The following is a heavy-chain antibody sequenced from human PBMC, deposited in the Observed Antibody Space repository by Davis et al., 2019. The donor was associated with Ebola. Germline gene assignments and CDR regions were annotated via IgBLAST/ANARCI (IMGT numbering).Heavy chain of an antibody. J-gene: IGHJ6*02. Sequence: PGGSLRLSCAASGFTFSNAWMSWVRQAPGKGLEWVGRIKSKTDGGTTDYAAPVKGRFTISRDDSKNTLYLQMNSLKTEDTAVYYCTTCYNPNYYYGMDVWGQGTTVTVSS. V-gene: IGHV3-15*01. CDR1: GFTFSNAW. CDR2: IKSKTDGGTT. CDR3: TTCYNPNYYYGMDV. D-gene: IGHD5-24*01.